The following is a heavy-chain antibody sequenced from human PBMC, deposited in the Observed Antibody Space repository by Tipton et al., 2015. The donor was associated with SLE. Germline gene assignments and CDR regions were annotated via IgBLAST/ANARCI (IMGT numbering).Heavy chain of an antibody. V-gene: IGHV4-39*07. CDR3: AREGCSPSSCQFFFDS. D-gene: IGHD2-2*01. CDR1: GGSISGSNYY. CDR2: IYHTGST. J-gene: IGHJ4*02. Sequence: TLSLTCTVSGGSISGSNYYWAWIRQPPEKGLEWVGNIYHTGSTHCNPSLRNRVTISIDTSKNQFFLKLSTLTDADTAIYYCAREGCSPSSCQFFFDSWGQGRMVTVSS.